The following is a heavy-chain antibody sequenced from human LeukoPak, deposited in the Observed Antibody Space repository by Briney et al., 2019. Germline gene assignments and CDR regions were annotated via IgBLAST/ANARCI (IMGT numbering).Heavy chain of an antibody. V-gene: IGHV3-21*01. CDR3: ARDLGRYYDFWSGYYDY. J-gene: IGHJ4*02. D-gene: IGHD3-3*01. CDR1: GFTFSSYS. CDR2: ISSSSSYI. Sequence: KPGGSLRLSCAASGFTFSSYSMNWVRQAPGKGLEWVSSISSSSSYIYYADSVKGRFTISRDNAKNSLYLQMNSLRAEDTAVYYCARDLGRYYDFWSGYYDYWGQGTLVTVSS.